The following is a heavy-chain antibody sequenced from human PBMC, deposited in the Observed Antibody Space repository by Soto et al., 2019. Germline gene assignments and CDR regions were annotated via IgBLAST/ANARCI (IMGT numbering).Heavy chain of an antibody. CDR1: GGSISSSSITYY. Sequence: QLQLQESGPGLVKPSETLSLTCTVSGGSISSSSITYYWGWIRQPPGKGPEWIGGIHSSGSPSYNPSLKSRGTVSTDVSNNEFSLKLSSVTAADTAVYYCARRPRAVAGMDNWFDPWGQGILVTVSS. CDR3: ARRPRAVAGMDNWFDP. V-gene: IGHV4-39*01. D-gene: IGHD6-19*01. J-gene: IGHJ5*02. CDR2: IHSSGSP.